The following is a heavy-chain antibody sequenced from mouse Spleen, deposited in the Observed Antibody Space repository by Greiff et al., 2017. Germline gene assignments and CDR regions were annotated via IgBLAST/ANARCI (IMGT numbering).Heavy chain of an antibody. CDR2: IDPETGGT. D-gene: IGHD4-1*01. J-gene: IGHJ1*01. CDR1: GYTFTDYE. Sequence: QVQLQQSGAELVRPGASVTLSCKASGYTFTDYEMHWVKQTPVHGLEWIGAIDPETGGTAYNQKFKGKATLTADKSSSTAYMELRSLTSEDSAVYYCPGRYFDVWGAGTTVTVSS. CDR3: PGRYFDV. V-gene: IGHV1-15*01.